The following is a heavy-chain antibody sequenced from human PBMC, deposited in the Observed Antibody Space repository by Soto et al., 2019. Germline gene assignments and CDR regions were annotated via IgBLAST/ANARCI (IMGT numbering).Heavy chain of an antibody. D-gene: IGHD3-22*01. CDR1: GGSISSYY. V-gene: IGHV4-59*01. J-gene: IGHJ4*02. CDR3: ARERRDYYYDSSGYYHPFGY. CDR2: IYYSGST. Sequence: PSETLSLTCTVSGGSISSYYWSWIRQPPGKGLEWIGYIYYSGSTNYNPSLKSRVTISVDTSKNQFSLKLSSVTAADTAVYYCARERRDYYYDSSGYYHPFGYWGQGTLVTVSS.